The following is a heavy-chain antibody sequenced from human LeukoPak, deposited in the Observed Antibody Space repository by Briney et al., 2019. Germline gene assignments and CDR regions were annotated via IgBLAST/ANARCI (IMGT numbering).Heavy chain of an antibody. Sequence: GGSLRLSCAASGFTFNTYGMHWVRQAPGKGLEWVAVISYDGSNKYYADSVKGRFTISRDNSKNTLYLQMNSLRAEDTAVYYCARGRWLQSPFDYWGQGTLVTVSS. J-gene: IGHJ4*02. CDR2: ISYDGSNK. D-gene: IGHD5-24*01. CDR1: GFTFNTYG. V-gene: IGHV3-30*06. CDR3: ARGRWLQSPFDY.